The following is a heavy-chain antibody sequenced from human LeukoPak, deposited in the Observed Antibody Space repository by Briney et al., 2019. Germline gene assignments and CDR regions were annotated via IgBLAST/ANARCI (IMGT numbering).Heavy chain of an antibody. CDR2: IIGSGTR. CDR3: ARVQRGIAVALDY. D-gene: IGHD6-19*01. Sequence: PGGSLRLSCAASEITFSDYAMTWVRQAPGKGLEWVSAIIGSGTRTHYADSVKGRFTISRDNVKNLLYLQMNSLRAEDTAVYYCARVQRGIAVALDYWGQGTLATVSS. CDR1: EITFSDYA. J-gene: IGHJ4*02. V-gene: IGHV3-69-1*02.